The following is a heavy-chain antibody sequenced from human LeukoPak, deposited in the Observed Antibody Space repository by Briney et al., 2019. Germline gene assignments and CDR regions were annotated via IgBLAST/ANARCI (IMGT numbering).Heavy chain of an antibody. J-gene: IGHJ4*02. V-gene: IGHV3-23*01. Sequence: GGSLRLSCAASGFTFSSYAMSWVRQAPGKGLEWVSAISGSGGSTYYADSVKGRFTISRDNSKNTLYLQMNSLRAEDTAVYYCAKTGFEGGSSRPHFDYWGQGTLVTVSS. D-gene: IGHD6-13*01. CDR2: ISGSGGST. CDR3: AKTGFEGGSSRPHFDY. CDR1: GFTFSSYA.